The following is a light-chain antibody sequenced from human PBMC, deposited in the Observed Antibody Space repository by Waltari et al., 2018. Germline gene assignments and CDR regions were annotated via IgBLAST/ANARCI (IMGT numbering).Light chain of an antibody. CDR1: QSTSNR. CDR3: QQSSSWA. CDR2: AAS. Sequence: IQMTQSPSSLSASVGDRVPITCRTSQSTSNRLNWYQQKPGKVPKVLIYAASSLQSGVPSRFSGSGSGTEFTLTISSLQPEDSATYYCQQSSSWAFGQGTKVEIK. J-gene: IGKJ1*01. V-gene: IGKV1-39*01.